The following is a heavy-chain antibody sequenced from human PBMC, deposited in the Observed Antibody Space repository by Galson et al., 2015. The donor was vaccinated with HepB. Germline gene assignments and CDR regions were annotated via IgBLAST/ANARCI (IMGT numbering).Heavy chain of an antibody. D-gene: IGHD5-12*01. J-gene: IGHJ4*02. CDR1: GFTFSSYS. CDR3: AAFPRGGYAYFDY. CDR2: ISSSSSTI. V-gene: IGHV3-48*04. Sequence: SLRLSCAASGFTFSSYSMNWVRQAPGKGLEWVSYISSSSSTIYYADSVKGRFTISRDNAKNSLYLQMNSLRAEDTAVYYCAAFPRGGYAYFDYWGQGTLVTVSS.